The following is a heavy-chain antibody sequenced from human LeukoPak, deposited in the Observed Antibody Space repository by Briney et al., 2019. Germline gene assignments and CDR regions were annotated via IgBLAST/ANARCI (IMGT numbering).Heavy chain of an antibody. Sequence: GGSLRLSCAASGFTVSSNYMSWVRQAPGKGLEWVSVIYSGGSTYYADSVKGRFTISRDNSKNTLYLQMNSLRAEDTAVYYCAKDSCSSTSCYRGFDYWGQGTLVTVSS. V-gene: IGHV3-66*01. CDR1: GFTVSSNY. CDR3: AKDSCSSTSCYRGFDY. CDR2: IYSGGST. D-gene: IGHD2-2*02. J-gene: IGHJ4*02.